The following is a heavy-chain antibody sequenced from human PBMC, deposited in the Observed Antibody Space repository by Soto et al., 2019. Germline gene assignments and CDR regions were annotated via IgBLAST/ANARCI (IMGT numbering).Heavy chain of an antibody. CDR3: ARDAGAGTRPAAMDV. D-gene: IGHD1-26*01. CDR1: GFTFSSYG. V-gene: IGHV3-33*01. CDR2: IWYDGSNK. Sequence: QVQLVESGGGVVQPGRSLRLSCAASGFTFSSYGMHWVRQAPGKGLEWVAVIWYDGSNKYYADSVKGRFTISRDNSKNTLYLQMNSLRAEDTAVYYCARDAGAGTRPAAMDVWGQGTTVTVSS. J-gene: IGHJ6*02.